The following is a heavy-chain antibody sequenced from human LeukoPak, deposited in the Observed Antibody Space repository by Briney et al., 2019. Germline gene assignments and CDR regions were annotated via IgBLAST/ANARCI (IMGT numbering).Heavy chain of an antibody. CDR1: GFTFSSYE. CDR3: ARLFNWNGLY. CDR2: ISSSGSTI. D-gene: IGHD1-20*01. Sequence: PGGSLRLSCAASGFTFSSYEMNWVRQAPGKGLEWVSYISSSGSTIYYADSAKGRFTISRDNAKNSLYLQMNSLRAEDTAVYYCARLFNWNGLYWGQGTLVTVSS. V-gene: IGHV3-48*03. J-gene: IGHJ4*02.